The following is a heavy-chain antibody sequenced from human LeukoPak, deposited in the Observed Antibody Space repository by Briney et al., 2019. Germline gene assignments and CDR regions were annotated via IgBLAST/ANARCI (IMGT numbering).Heavy chain of an antibody. D-gene: IGHD1-26*01. CDR2: ISSSAHRI. CDR3: ARSMGPTGLHS. CDR1: GFTFSSYE. Sequence: PGGSLRLSCAASGFTFSSYEMNWIRQAPGKGLEWVSYISSSAHRIYYADSVKGRFTITRDNAKNSLYLQMNSLRAEDTATYYCARSMGPTGLHSWGQGTLVTVSS. V-gene: IGHV3-48*03. J-gene: IGHJ4*02.